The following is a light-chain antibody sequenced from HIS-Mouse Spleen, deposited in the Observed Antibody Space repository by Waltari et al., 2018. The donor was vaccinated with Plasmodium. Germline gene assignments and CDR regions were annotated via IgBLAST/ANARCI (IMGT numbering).Light chain of an antibody. CDR3: SSYTSSSTLYV. V-gene: IGLV2-14*03. CDR2: DGS. J-gene: IGLJ1*01. Sequence: QSALTQPASVSGSPGQSIPISCTGPSSYVGGYNYVSWYQQHPGNAPKLMIYDGSNRPSRVSNRFSGSKSGNTASLTISGLQAEDEADYYCSSYTSSSTLYVFGTGTKVTVL. CDR1: SSYVGGYNY.